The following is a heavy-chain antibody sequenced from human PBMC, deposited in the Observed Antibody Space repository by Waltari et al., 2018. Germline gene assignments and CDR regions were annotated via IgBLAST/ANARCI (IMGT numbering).Heavy chain of an antibody. V-gene: IGHV4-59*01. CDR1: GGSISAYY. CDR2: IYYSGST. J-gene: IGHJ6*02. Sequence: QVQLQESGPGLVKPSETLSLTCTVSGGSISAYYWSWIRQPPGKGLEWTGYIYYSGSTNDNPSLKSRVTISVDTSKNQFSLKLSSVTAADTAVYYCARSLSPFYYYYGMDVWGQGITVTVSS. CDR3: ARSLSPFYYYYGMDV.